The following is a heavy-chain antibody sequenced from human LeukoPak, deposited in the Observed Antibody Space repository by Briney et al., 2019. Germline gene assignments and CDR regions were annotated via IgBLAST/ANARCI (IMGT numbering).Heavy chain of an antibody. V-gene: IGHV1-8*01. CDR1: GYTFTSYD. D-gene: IGHD3-22*01. CDR2: MNPNSGNT. CDR3: AREGDDSSGYYYAWDY. Sequence: ASVKVSCKASGYTFTSYDINWVRQATGQGLEWMGWMNPNSGNTGYAQKFQGRVTMTRNTSISTAYMELSSLRSEDTAVYDCAREGDDSSGYYYAWDYWGQGTLVTVSS. J-gene: IGHJ4*02.